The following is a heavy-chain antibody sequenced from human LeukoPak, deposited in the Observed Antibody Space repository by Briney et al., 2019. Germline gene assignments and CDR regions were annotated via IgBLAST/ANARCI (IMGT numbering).Heavy chain of an antibody. CDR1: GGSISSHS. D-gene: IGHD3-22*01. CDR2: IYYTGDT. J-gene: IGHJ4*02. Sequence: SETLSLTCTVSGGSISSHSWSWIRQPPGKGLEWIGYIYYTGDTKYIPSLKSRLTISIDTSKNQFSLTLSSVTAADTAVYYCARYDSGGYNSYWGQGTLVTVSS. CDR3: ARYDSGGYNSY. V-gene: IGHV4-59*11.